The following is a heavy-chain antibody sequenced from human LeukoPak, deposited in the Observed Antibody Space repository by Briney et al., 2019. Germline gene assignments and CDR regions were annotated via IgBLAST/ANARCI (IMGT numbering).Heavy chain of an antibody. Sequence: GSLRLSCTTSGLTFGDNAMSWVRQAPGKGLEYVSAISSNGDSTYYANFVKGRFIISRDNSKNTLYLQMGSLRPEDMAVYYCARDRPGDVWGEGTTVTVSS. J-gene: IGHJ6*04. CDR3: ARDRPGDV. V-gene: IGHV3-64*01. CDR2: ISSNGDST. CDR1: GLTFGDNA.